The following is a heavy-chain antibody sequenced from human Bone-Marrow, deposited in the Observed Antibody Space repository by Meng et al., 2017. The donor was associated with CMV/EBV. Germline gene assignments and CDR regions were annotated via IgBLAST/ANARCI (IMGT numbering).Heavy chain of an antibody. V-gene: IGHV3-23*01. D-gene: IGHD5-18*01. CDR3: VKNVGQWDTW. Sequence: GESLKISCAASRFTFSSYAMHWVRQAPGKGLEWVSGISGTGQSTFNAASVKGRFTVSRDNSKKMLYLQMNRLRGDDTAIYYRVKNVGQWDTWWGQGTLVTVSS. CDR1: RFTFSSYA. J-gene: IGHJ4*02. CDR2: ISGTGQST.